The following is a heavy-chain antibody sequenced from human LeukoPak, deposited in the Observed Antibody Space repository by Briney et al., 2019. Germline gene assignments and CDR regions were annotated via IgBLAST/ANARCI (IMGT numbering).Heavy chain of an antibody. CDR3: ARDLLWFGELSYEFDY. J-gene: IGHJ4*02. CDR2: ISSSSSTI. V-gene: IGHV3-48*01. CDR1: GFTFSSYS. D-gene: IGHD3-10*01. Sequence: PGGSLRLSCAASGFTFSSYSMNWVRQAPGKGLEWVSYISSSSSTIYYADSVKGRFTISRDNAKNSLYLQMNSLRAEDTAVYYCARDLLWFGELSYEFDYWGQGTLVTVSS.